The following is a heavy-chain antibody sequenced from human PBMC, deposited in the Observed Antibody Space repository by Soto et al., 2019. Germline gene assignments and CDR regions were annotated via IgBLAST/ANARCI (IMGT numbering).Heavy chain of an antibody. D-gene: IGHD3-3*01. J-gene: IGHJ4*02. CDR3: ARDGVLRFLEWLSPGRYYFDY. Sequence: GGSLRLSCAASGFTFSSYAMHWVREAPGKGLEWVAVISYDGSNKYYADSVKGRFTISRDNSKNTLYLQMNSLRAEDTAVYYCARDGVLRFLEWLSPGRYYFDYWGQGTLVTVSS. CDR1: GFTFSSYA. CDR2: ISYDGSNK. V-gene: IGHV3-30-3*01.